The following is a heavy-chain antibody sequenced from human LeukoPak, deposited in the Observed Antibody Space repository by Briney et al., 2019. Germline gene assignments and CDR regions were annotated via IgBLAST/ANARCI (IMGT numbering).Heavy chain of an antibody. Sequence: ASVTVSFTASGGTFSIYAISWVRQAPGQGLEWMGGIIPIFGTANYAQKFQGRVTITADKSTSTAYMELSSLRSEDTAVYYCARAGKLYYGSGSPRSYIDYWGQGTLVTVSS. V-gene: IGHV1-69*06. CDR1: GGTFSIYA. CDR2: IIPIFGTA. CDR3: ARAGKLYYGSGSPRSYIDY. D-gene: IGHD3-10*01. J-gene: IGHJ4*02.